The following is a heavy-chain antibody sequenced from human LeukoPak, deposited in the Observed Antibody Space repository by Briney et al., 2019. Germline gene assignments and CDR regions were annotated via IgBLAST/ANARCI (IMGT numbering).Heavy chain of an antibody. CDR3: ARDRPGRYCSTISCYSASPFDP. V-gene: IGHV1-69*13. J-gene: IGHJ5*02. D-gene: IGHD2-2*02. CDR2: IIPIFGTA. CDR1: GGTVSRYP. Sequence: VASVKVSCKASGGTVSRYPISWVRQAPGQGLEWMGGIIPIFGTANYAQKFQGRVTITADESTSTAYVELSSLRSEDTAVYYCARDRPGRYCSTISCYSASPFDPWGQGTLVTVSS.